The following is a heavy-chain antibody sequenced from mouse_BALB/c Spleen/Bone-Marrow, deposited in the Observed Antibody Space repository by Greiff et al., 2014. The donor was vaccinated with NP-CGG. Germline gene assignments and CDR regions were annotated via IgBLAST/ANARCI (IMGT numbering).Heavy chain of an antibody. D-gene: IGHD2-14*01. CDR2: IWSGGNT. CDR1: GFSLTSYG. Sequence: VKLEESGPGLVRPSQSLSITCTVSGFSLTSYGVHWVRQPPGEGLEWLGVIWSGGNTDYNATFISRLSISKDNFKSRVFFKMNSLQADDTAIYYCAGAYYRYAMDYWGQGTSVTVSS. V-gene: IGHV2-4*02. CDR3: AGAYYRYAMDY. J-gene: IGHJ4*01.